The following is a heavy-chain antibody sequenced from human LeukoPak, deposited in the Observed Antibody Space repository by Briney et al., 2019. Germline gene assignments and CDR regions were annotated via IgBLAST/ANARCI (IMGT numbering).Heavy chain of an antibody. CDR1: GYTFTGYY. CDR2: ISAYNGNT. J-gene: IGHJ3*02. D-gene: IGHD1-1*01. Sequence: ASVEVSCKASGYTFTGYYMHWVRQAPGQGLEWMGWISAYNGNTNYAQKLQGRVTMTTDTSTSTAYMELRSLRSDDTAVYYCARRNDAFDIWGQGTMVTVSS. V-gene: IGHV1-18*04. CDR3: ARRNDAFDI.